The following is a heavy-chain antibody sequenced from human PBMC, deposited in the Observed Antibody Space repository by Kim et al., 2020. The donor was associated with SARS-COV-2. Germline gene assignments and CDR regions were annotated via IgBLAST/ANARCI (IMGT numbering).Heavy chain of an antibody. CDR2: INHSGST. D-gene: IGHD3-10*01. Sequence: SETLSLTCAVYGGSFSGYYWSWIRQPPGKGLEWIGEINHSGSTNYNPSLKSRVTISVDTSKNQFSLKLSSVTAADTAVYYCARGRGLNYYGSGTGGYYY. CDR3: ARGRGLNYYGSGTGGYYY. J-gene: IGHJ6*01. V-gene: IGHV4-34*01. CDR1: GGSFSGYY.